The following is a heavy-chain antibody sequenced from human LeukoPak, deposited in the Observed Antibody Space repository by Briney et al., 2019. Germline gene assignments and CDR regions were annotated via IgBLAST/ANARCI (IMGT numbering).Heavy chain of an antibody. V-gene: IGHV4-4*09. D-gene: IGHD1-26*01. J-gene: IGHJ4*02. CDR3: ARLGSYHDF. Sequence: SETLSLTCTVSGASISNYYWSWIRQTPEKGLEWMGHIHSSGGSSYYPSLKSRLTLSIDTSRNQLSPKLPSVTAADTAVYFCARLGSYHDFWGQGALVTVSS. CDR1: GASISNYY. CDR2: IHSSGGS.